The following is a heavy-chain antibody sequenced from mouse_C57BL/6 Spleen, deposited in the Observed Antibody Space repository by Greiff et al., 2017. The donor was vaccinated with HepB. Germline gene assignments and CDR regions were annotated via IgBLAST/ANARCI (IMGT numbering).Heavy chain of an antibody. CDR2: INPSSGYT. Sequence: QVQLQQSGAELAKPGASVKLSCKASGYTFTSYWMHWVKQRPGQGLEWIGYINPSSGYTKYNQKFKDKATLTADKSSSKAYMQLSSLTYEDSAVYYCSSSYYGSSYGYFDYWGQGTTLTVSS. CDR3: SSSYYGSSYGYFDY. D-gene: IGHD1-1*01. CDR1: GYTFTSYW. J-gene: IGHJ2*01. V-gene: IGHV1-7*01.